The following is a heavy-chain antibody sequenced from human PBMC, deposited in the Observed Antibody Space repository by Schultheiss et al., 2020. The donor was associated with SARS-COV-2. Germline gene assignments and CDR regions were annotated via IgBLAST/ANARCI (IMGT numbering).Heavy chain of an antibody. V-gene: IGHV3-30*04. CDR3: ARDRCSSTSCYGLDY. CDR1: GFTFSNYA. CDR2: ISYDGSNK. D-gene: IGHD2-2*01. J-gene: IGHJ4*02. Sequence: GGSLRLSCAASGFTFSNYAMHWVRQAPGKGLQWVAVISYDGSNKYYADSVKGRFTISRDNSKNTLYLQMNSLRAEDTAVYYCARDRCSSTSCYGLDYWGQGTLVTVSS.